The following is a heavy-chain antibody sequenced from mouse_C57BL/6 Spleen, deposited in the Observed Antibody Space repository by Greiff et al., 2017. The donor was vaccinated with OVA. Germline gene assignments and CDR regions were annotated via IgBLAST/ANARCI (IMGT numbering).Heavy chain of an antibody. CDR3: ARKGSYYGNCDY. CDR2: IDPSDSFT. V-gene: IGHV1-50*01. CDR1: GYTFTSYW. D-gene: IGHD2-10*01. J-gene: IGHJ2*01. Sequence: QVQLQQPGAELVKPGASVKLSCKASGYTFTSYWMQWVKQRPGQGLEWIGEIDPSDSFTNYNQKFKGKATLTVDTSSSTAYMQLSSLTSEDSAVYYCARKGSYYGNCDYWGQGTTLTVSS.